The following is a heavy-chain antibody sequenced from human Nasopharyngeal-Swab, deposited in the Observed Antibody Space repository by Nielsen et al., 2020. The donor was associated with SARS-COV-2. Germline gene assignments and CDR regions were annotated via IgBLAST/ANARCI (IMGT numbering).Heavy chain of an antibody. CDR1: GFTFSNAW. CDR2: IKSKTDGGTT. CDR3: TTSEGGYYDFWSGYYKYYYYYGMDV. Sequence: GRSLRLSCAASGFTFSNAWMSWVRQAPGKGLEWVGRIKSKTDGGTTDYAAPVNGRFTISRDDSKNTLYLQMNSLKTEDTAVYYCTTSEGGYYDFWSGYYKYYYYYGMDVWGQGTTVTVSS. D-gene: IGHD3-3*01. J-gene: IGHJ6*02. V-gene: IGHV3-15*01.